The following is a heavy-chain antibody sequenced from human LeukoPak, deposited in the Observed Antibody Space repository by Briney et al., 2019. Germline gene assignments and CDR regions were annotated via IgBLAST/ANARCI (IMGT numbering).Heavy chain of an antibody. Sequence: GESLKISCKGSGYSFTSYWIGWVRQMPGKGLEWMGITYPGDPDTRYSPSFQGQVTISADKSISTAYLQWSSLKASDTAMYYCARHIPRFRDTTPHYYYYYMDVWGKGTTVTVSS. D-gene: IGHD3-10*01. J-gene: IGHJ6*03. CDR3: ARHIPRFRDTTPHYYYYYMDV. V-gene: IGHV5-51*01. CDR2: TYPGDPDT. CDR1: GYSFTSYW.